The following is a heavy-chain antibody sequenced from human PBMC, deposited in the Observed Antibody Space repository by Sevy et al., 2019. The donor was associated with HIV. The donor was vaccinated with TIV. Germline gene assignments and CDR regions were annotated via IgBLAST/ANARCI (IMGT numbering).Heavy chain of an antibody. Sequence: KQSQTLSLTCTVSGSSISSGGYYWSWIRQHPGKGLEWIGYIYYSGSTYYNPSLKSRVTISVDTSKNQFSLKLSSVTAADTAVYYCARYRYSSSRYFDYWGQGTLVTVSS. D-gene: IGHD6-13*01. V-gene: IGHV4-31*03. J-gene: IGHJ4*02. CDR1: GSSISSGGYY. CDR3: ARYRYSSSRYFDY. CDR2: IYYSGST.